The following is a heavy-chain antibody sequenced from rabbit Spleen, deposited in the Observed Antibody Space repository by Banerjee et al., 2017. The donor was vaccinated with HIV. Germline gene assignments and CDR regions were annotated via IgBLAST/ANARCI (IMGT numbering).Heavy chain of an antibody. CDR3: ARGSATMTMVITGYYLGL. V-gene: IGHV1S45*01. J-gene: IGHJ4*01. CDR2: IYADFSGST. D-gene: IGHD2-1*01. CDR1: RFSFSNKAV. Sequence: QEQLVESGGGLVQPEGTLKLSCTASRFSFSNKAVMCWVRQAPGKGLECIACIYADFSGSTYYATWAKGRFTISKTSSTTVTLQMTSLTAADTATYFCARGSATMTMVITGYYLGLWGPGTLVTVS.